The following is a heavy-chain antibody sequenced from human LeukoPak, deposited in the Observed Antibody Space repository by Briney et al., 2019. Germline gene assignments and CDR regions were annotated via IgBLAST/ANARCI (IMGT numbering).Heavy chain of an antibody. CDR1: GFTFSSYA. CDR3: ARGTAMGRGGSPIFDY. J-gene: IGHJ4*02. V-gene: IGHV3-64*01. D-gene: IGHD3-10*01. Sequence: GGSLRLSCAASGFTFSSYAMHWVRQAPGKGLEYVSAISSNGGSTYYANSVKGRFTISRDNSKNTLYLQMGSLRAEDMAVYYCARGTAMGRGGSPIFDYWGPGTLVTVSS. CDR2: ISSNGGST.